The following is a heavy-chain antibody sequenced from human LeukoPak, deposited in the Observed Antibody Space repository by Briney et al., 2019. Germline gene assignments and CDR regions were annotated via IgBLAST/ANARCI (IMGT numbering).Heavy chain of an antibody. CDR2: ISSSSYYI. CDR3: ARDEEEGYCSSTNCYPQYFQH. CDR1: GFTFRSYS. D-gene: IGHD2-2*01. Sequence: GGSLRLSCAVSGFTFRSYSMNWVCQAPGKGLEWVSSISSSSYYIYYADSVRGRFTISRDNAKNSLYLQMNSLRAEDTAVYYCARDEEEGYCSSTNCYPQYFQHWGRGTLVTVSS. V-gene: IGHV3-21*01. J-gene: IGHJ1*01.